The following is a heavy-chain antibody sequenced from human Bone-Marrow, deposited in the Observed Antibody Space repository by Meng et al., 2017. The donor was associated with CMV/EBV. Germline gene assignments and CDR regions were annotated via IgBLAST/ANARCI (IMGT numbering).Heavy chain of an antibody. CDR3: ARALGGYCSGGSCYSKYYYGMDV. V-gene: IGHV4-34*01. Sequence: GSLRLSCAVYGGSFSGYYWSWIRQPPGKGLEWIGEINHSGSTNYNPSLKSRVTISVDTSKNQFSLKLSSVTAADTAVYYCARALGGYCSGGSCYSKYYYGMDVWGQGTTVTVSS. D-gene: IGHD2-15*01. CDR1: GGSFSGYY. CDR2: INHSGST. J-gene: IGHJ6*02.